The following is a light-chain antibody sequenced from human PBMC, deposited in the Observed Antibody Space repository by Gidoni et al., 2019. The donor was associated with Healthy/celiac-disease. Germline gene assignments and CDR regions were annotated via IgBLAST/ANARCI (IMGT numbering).Light chain of an antibody. J-gene: IGLJ2*01. V-gene: IGLV2-11*01. CDR1: SSDVGGYNY. CDR3: CSYAGSYTL. Sequence: SAPDQPCPGSRAPGQSVTNSCTGTSSDVGGYNYVSWYQQHPGKAPKLMIYDVSKRPSGVPDRFSGSKSGNTASLTISGLQAEDEADYYCCSYAGSYTLFGGGTKLTVL. CDR2: DVS.